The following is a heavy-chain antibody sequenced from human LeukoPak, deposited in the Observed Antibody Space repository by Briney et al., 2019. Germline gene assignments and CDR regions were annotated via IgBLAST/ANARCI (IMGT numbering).Heavy chain of an antibody. CDR3: ATEIVGPTSPY. CDR1: GGSISSYY. CDR2: IYYSGST. V-gene: IGHV4-59*01. D-gene: IGHD1-26*01. J-gene: IGHJ4*02. Sequence: PSETLSLTCTVSGGSISSYYWSWIRQPPGKGLEWIGYIYYSGSTNYNPSLKSRVTISVDTSKNQFSLKLTSVTAADTAVYYCATEIVGPTSPYWGQGILVTVSS.